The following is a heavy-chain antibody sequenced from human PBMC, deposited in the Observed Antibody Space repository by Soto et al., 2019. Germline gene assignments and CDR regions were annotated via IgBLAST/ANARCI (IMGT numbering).Heavy chain of an antibody. V-gene: IGHV4-34*01. CDR1: GGSFSGYY. CDR2: INHSGST. J-gene: IGHJ5*02. CDR3: ARGVRLIAARLNWFDP. Sequence: SETLSLTCAVYGGSFSGYYWSWIRQPPGKGLEWIGEINHSGSTNYNPSLKSRVTISVDTSKNQFSLKLSSVTAADTAVYYCARGVRLIAARLNWFDPWGQGTLVTVSS. D-gene: IGHD6-6*01.